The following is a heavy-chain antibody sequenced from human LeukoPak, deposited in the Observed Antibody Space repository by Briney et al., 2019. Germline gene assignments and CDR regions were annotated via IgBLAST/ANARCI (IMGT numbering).Heavy chain of an antibody. D-gene: IGHD6-19*01. CDR3: ARCEISSGWYWYYFDY. CDR1: GGSFSGYY. Sequence: SETLSLTCGVHGGSFSGYYWNWIRQSPGKGLEWIGHINHNGKTNYNPSLKSRVTISVDTSKNQFSLKLSSVTAADTAVYYCARCEISSGWYWYYFDYWGQGTLVTVSS. J-gene: IGHJ4*02. CDR2: INHNGKT. V-gene: IGHV4-34*01.